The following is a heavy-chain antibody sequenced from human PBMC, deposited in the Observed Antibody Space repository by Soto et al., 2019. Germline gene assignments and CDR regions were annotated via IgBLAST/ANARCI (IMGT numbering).Heavy chain of an antibody. Sequence: EVQLVESGGGLVQPGGSLKLSCAASGFIFSGSTMEWVRQASGKGPEWVGHIKSKANTYATAYAASVKGRFIISRDDSRSTAYLQMDSLKTDDTAVYYCTRLGNYEGFWGQGTLVTVSS. V-gene: IGHV3-73*02. J-gene: IGHJ4*02. CDR3: TRLGNYEGF. D-gene: IGHD3-22*01. CDR2: IKSKANTYAT. CDR1: GFIFSGST.